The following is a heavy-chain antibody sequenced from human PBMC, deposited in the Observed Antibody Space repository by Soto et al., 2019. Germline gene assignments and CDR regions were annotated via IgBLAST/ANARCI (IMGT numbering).Heavy chain of an antibody. Sequence: GGSLKLSCAASGVTVSSYSMNWVRQAPGKGLEWVSSISSSSSYIYYADSVKGRFTISRDNAKNSLYLQMNSLRAEDTAVYYCARDEQQLVRGWFDPWGQGTLVTVSS. J-gene: IGHJ5*02. D-gene: IGHD6-13*01. CDR2: ISSSSSYI. CDR3: ARDEQQLVRGWFDP. CDR1: GVTVSSYS. V-gene: IGHV3-21*01.